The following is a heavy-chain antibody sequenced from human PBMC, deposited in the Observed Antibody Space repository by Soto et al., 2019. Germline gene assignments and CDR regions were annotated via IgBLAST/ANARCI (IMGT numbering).Heavy chain of an antibody. J-gene: IGHJ6*02. CDR2: INGDETTV. CDR3: ARGVPRVYGMDV. D-gene: IGHD6-6*01. CDR1: GFPFSTYW. Sequence: GGSLRLSCSASGFPFSTYWMHWVRQTPGEGLVWVSRINGDETTVNYADSVEGRFTISRDNAKNTLYLQMNSPRADDTAVYYCARGVPRVYGMDVWGQGTTVTVSS. V-gene: IGHV3-74*01.